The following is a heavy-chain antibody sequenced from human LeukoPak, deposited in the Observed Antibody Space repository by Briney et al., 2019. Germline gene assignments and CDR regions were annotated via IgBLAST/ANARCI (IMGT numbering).Heavy chain of an antibody. D-gene: IGHD2-15*01. CDR1: GFTFSSYA. V-gene: IGHV3-23*01. J-gene: IGHJ4*02. CDR3: AKEDCSGGTCSDFDY. Sequence: PGGSLRLSCAASGFTFSSYAMAWVRQAPGKGLEWVSAISGSGGSTYYADSVKGRFTISRDNSKYTLYLQMNSLRAEDTAVYSCAKEDCSGGTCSDFDYRGQGTLVTVSS. CDR2: ISGSGGST.